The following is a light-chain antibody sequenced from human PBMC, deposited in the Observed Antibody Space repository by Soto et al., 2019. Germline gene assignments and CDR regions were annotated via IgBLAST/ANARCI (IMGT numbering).Light chain of an antibody. CDR1: QSISNW. V-gene: IGKV1-5*01. CDR2: DAS. J-gene: IGKJ1*01. Sequence: DIQMTQSPSTLSASVGDRVTITCRASQSISNWLAWYHQKPGKAPKLLIYDASSLQSGVPSRFSGSGSGTEFTLTISSLQPDDFATYYCQQYSSYSPTFGQGTKVEI. CDR3: QQYSSYSPT.